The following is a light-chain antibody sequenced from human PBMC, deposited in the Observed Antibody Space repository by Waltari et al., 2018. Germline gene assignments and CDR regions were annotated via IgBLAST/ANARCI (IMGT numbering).Light chain of an antibody. CDR3: QQSYSTPLIT. J-gene: IGKJ5*01. V-gene: IGKV1-39*01. CDR2: DAS. Sequence: DIQMTQSPAALSASVGHRVTITCRASQSTGTYLNWYQQRPGKAPNRLIYDASGLQCGVPSRFSGSGSGTDFTLTISSLQPEDFAIYYCQQSYSTPLITFGQGTRLDI. CDR1: QSTGTY.